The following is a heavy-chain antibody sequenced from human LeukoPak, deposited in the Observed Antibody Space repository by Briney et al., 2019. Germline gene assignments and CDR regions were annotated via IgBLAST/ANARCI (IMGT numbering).Heavy chain of an antibody. J-gene: IGHJ5*02. CDR3: AGRPMVRGVIVP. V-gene: IGHV4-61*02. CDR1: GGSISSGSYY. Sequence: SETLSLTCTVSGGSISSGSYYWSWIRQPAGKGLEWIGRIYTSGSTNYNPSLKSRVTMSVDTSKNQFSLKLSSVTAADTAVYYCAGRPMVRGVIVPWGQGTLVTVSS. D-gene: IGHD3-10*01. CDR2: IYTSGST.